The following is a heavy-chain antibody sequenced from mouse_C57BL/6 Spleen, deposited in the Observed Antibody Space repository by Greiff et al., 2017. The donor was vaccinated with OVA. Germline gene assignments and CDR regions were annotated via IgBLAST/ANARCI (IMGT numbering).Heavy chain of an antibody. Sequence: EVHLVESGPGLVKPSQSLSLTCSVTGYSITSGYYWNWIRQFPGNKLEWMGYISYDGSNNYNPSLKNRISITRDTSKNQFFLKLNSVTTEHTATYYCARDLDDYGPGCAYWGKGTVVTVSA. J-gene: IGHJ3*01. CDR1: GYSITSGYY. V-gene: IGHV3-6*01. CDR3: ARDLDDYGPGCAY. D-gene: IGHD2-4*01. CDR2: ISYDGSN.